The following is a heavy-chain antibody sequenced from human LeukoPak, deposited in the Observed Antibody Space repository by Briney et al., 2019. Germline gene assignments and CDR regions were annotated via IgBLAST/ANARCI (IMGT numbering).Heavy chain of an antibody. J-gene: IGHJ3*02. CDR3: ARVGWGIYAFIAFDI. V-gene: IGHV3-11*06. CDR2: ISSSSSYT. D-gene: IGHD3-16*01. CDR1: GFTFSDYY. Sequence: GGSLRLSCAASGFTFSDYYMSWIRQAPGKGLEWVSYISSSSSYTNYADSVKGRFTISRDNAKNSLYLQMNSLRAGDTAVYYCARVGWGIYAFIAFDIWGQGTMVTVSS.